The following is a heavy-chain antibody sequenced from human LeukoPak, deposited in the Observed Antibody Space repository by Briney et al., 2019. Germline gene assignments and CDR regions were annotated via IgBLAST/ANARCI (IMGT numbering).Heavy chain of an antibody. Sequence: GGSLRLSCAASGFTFSSYSMNWVRQAPGKGLEWVSSISSSSSYIYYADSVKGRFTISRDNAKNSLYLQMNSLRAEDTAVYYCARGGRYYDSSGYPSHYWGQGTLVTVSS. CDR3: ARGGRYYDSSGYPSHY. J-gene: IGHJ4*02. V-gene: IGHV3-21*01. CDR1: GFTFSSYS. CDR2: ISSSSSYI. D-gene: IGHD3-22*01.